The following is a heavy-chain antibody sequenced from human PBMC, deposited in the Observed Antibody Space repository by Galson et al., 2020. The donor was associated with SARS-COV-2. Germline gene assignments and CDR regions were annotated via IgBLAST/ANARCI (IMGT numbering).Heavy chain of an antibody. Sequence: SETLSLTCTVSGGSISSSNNYYWAWIRQTPGKGLEWLANVYYTGSTYYSPSLTGRVTISVDTSKNQFSLRFYSVTAADTAVYYCVRRFHTFYFDYWGQGILVTVSS. V-gene: IGHV4-39*01. D-gene: IGHD2-21*01. J-gene: IGHJ4*02. CDR1: GGSISSSNNYY. CDR2: VYYTGST. CDR3: VRRFHTFYFDY.